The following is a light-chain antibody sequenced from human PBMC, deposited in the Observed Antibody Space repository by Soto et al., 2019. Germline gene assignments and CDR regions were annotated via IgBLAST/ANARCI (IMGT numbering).Light chain of an antibody. CDR1: SSNIGKNY. V-gene: IGLV1-51*01. Sequence: QSVLTQPPSVSAAPGQKVTISCSGSSSNIGKNYVSWYQQLPGTAPKLLIYENNKRPSGIPDRFSGSKSGTSATLGITGLQTGDEADYYCGTWDSSLSAYVFGTGTQLTVL. CDR2: ENN. CDR3: GTWDSSLSAYV. J-gene: IGLJ1*01.